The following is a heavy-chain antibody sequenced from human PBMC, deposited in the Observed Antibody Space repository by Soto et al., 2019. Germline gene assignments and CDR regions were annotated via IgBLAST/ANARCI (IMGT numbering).Heavy chain of an antibody. CDR3: ARSPGGYYID. J-gene: IGHJ3*01. D-gene: IGHD3-9*01. V-gene: IGHV3-30*03. Sequence: PGGSLRLSCAASGFTFNNYVMHWARQAPGKGLEWVVVISFDGSSTNYADSVKGRFTISRDNAKNTVYLQMNSLRSEDTAVYYCARSPGGYYIDWGQGTMVTVSS. CDR1: GFTFNNYV. CDR2: ISFDGSST.